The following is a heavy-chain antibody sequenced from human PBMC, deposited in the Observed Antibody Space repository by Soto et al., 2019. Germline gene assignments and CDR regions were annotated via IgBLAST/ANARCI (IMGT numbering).Heavy chain of an antibody. Sequence: QVQLVESGGGVVQPGRSLRLSCAASGFTFSTYGMHWVRQAPGKGLEWVAVISYDGGNKYYADSVKGRFTISRDNSKNTLYLQMNSLRAEDTAVYYCAKDYTDYTYSSDYWGQGTLVTVSS. CDR2: ISYDGGNK. V-gene: IGHV3-30*18. CDR3: AKDYTDYTYSSDY. CDR1: GFTFSTYG. D-gene: IGHD4-4*01. J-gene: IGHJ4*02.